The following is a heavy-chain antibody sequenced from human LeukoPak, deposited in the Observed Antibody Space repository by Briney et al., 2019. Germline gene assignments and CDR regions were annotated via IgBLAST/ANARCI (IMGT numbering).Heavy chain of an antibody. D-gene: IGHD3-3*01. CDR2: IYYSGTT. CDR1: GGSISSYY. V-gene: IGHV4-59*12. J-gene: IGHJ4*02. Sequence: SETLSLTCTVSGGSISSYYWSWIRQPPGKGLEWIGYIYYSGTTNYNPSLKSRVTISVDTSKNQFSLKLSSVTAADTAVYYCARDLEGFDDWGQGTLVTVSS. CDR3: ARDLEGFDD.